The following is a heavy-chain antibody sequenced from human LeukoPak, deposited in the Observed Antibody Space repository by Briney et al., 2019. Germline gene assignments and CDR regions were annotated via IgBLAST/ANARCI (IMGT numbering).Heavy chain of an antibody. V-gene: IGHV1-8*01. CDR1: GYTLTGYD. CDR3: ARYYDILTGTPSFDY. J-gene: IGHJ4*02. D-gene: IGHD3-9*01. Sequence: GASVKVSCKASGYTLTGYDINWVRQATGQGLEWMGWMNPNSGNTGYAQKFQGRVTMTRNTSISTAYMELSSLRSEDTAVYYCARYYDILTGTPSFDYWGQGTLVTVSS. CDR2: MNPNSGNT.